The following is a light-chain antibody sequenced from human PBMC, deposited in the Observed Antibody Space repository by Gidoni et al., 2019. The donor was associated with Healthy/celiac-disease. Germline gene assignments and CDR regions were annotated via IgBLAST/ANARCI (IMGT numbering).Light chain of an antibody. CDR1: QSISSY. CDR2: AAS. CDR3: QQSYSTPRYT. V-gene: IGKV1-39*01. J-gene: IGKJ2*01. Sequence: DIQMTQSPSSLSASVGDRVTITCRASQSISSYLNWYQQKPGKAPKLLIYAASSLQSGVPSRFSGSGSGTDFTLTISSLQPEDFATYYCQQSYSTPRYTCXXXTKLEIK.